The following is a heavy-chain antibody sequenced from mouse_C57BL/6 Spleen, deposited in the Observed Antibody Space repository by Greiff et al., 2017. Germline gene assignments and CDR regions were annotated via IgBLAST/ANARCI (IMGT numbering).Heavy chain of an antibody. J-gene: IGHJ1*03. CDR2: IDPSDSYT. CDR3: ARGKIYDYDEDWYFDV. D-gene: IGHD2-4*01. Sequence: QVQLQQPGAELVKPGASVKLSCKASGYTFTSYWMQWVKQRPGPGLEWIGEIDPSDSYTNYNQKFRGKATLTVDTSSSTAYMQLSSLTSEDSAVYYCARGKIYDYDEDWYFDVWGTGTTVTVSS. CDR1: GYTFTSYW. V-gene: IGHV1-50*01.